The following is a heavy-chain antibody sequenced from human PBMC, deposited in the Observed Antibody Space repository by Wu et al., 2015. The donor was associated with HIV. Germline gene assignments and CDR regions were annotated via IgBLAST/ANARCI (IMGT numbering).Heavy chain of an antibody. Sequence: QVQLVQSGAEVKKPGASVKVSCKVSGYTLTELSMHWVRQAPGKGLEWMGGFDPEDGETIYAQKFQGRVTMTEDTSTDTAYMELSSLRSEDTAVYYCARAGGYYDSGGLLLNYYFAMDVWGQGDHGHRLL. CDR2: FDPEDGET. CDR1: GYTLTELS. CDR3: ARAGGYYDSGGLLLNYYFAMDV. D-gene: IGHD3-22*01. V-gene: IGHV1-24*01. J-gene: IGHJ6*02.